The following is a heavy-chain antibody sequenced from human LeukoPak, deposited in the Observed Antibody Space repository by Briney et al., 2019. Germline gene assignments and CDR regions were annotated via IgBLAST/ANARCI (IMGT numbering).Heavy chain of an antibody. Sequence: GGSLRLSCAASGFTLGSFATTWVRQAPGKGLDWVSTVSPSGDYTSYADSVKGRFTTSRDNSKNTVYLEMNSLSAEDTAVYYCAKELGTGYWYFDLWGRGSLVTVSS. CDR3: AKELGTGYWYFDL. D-gene: IGHD7-27*01. CDR1: GFTLGSFA. CDR2: VSPSGDYT. V-gene: IGHV3-23*01. J-gene: IGHJ2*01.